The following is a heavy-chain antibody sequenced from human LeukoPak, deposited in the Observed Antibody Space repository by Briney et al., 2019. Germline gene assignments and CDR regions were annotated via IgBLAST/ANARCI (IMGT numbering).Heavy chain of an antibody. J-gene: IGHJ3*02. CDR2: ISGSGGST. CDR1: GFTFSSYA. Sequence: PGGSLRLSCAASGFTFSSYAMSWVRQAPGKGLEWVSAISGSGGSTYYADSVKGRFTISRDNSKNTLYLQMNSLRAEDTAVYYCAKDLSMVVQTDAFDTWGQGTMVTVSS. V-gene: IGHV3-23*01. CDR3: AKDLSMVVQTDAFDT. D-gene: IGHD2-15*01.